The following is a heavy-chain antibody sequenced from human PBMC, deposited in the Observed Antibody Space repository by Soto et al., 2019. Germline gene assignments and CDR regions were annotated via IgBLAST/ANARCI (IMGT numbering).Heavy chain of an antibody. V-gene: IGHV3-30*18. D-gene: IGHD4-17*01. CDR2: ISYHGSDK. CDR3: AKDQLTTTVTTVGY. Sequence: QVQLVESGGGVVQPGRSLRLSCAASGFTFSNYGMHWVRQAPGKGLEWVAVISYHGSDKYYADSVKSRFTISRDNSKNTMYLQMDRLIAEDPAVYYCAKDQLTTTVTTVGYWGQGTVVTVSS. J-gene: IGHJ4*02. CDR1: GFTFSNYG.